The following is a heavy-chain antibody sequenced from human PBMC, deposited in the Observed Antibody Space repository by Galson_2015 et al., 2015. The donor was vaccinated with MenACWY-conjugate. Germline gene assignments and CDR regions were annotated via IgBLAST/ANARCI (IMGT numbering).Heavy chain of an antibody. V-gene: IGHV3-49*03. CDR2: IRSKGYSGTP. D-gene: IGHD6-13*01. CDR1: GFTFGDYP. Sequence: SLRLSCAASGFTFGDYPMGWFRQAPGKGLEWVSFIRSKGYSGTPQHAASVKDRFTISRDDSKSIAYLQMNSLEIEDTAVYYCTRGLRAAAGKYYFDYWGQGILVTVSS. CDR3: TRGLRAAAGKYYFDY. J-gene: IGHJ4*02.